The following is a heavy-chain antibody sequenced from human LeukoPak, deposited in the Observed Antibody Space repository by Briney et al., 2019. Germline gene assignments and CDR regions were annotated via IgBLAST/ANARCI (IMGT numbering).Heavy chain of an antibody. CDR2: ISADGSVT. Sequence: GGSLRLSCADSGFTFSRYWMHWVRQTPGKGLVWVSCISADGSVTRYADSVKGRFTISRDNTKSTLYLQMHGLRAEDTAVYYCATAGGDGSRMGFDPWGQGTLVTVSS. CDR1: GFTFSRYW. V-gene: IGHV3-74*01. D-gene: IGHD2-15*01. CDR3: ATAGGDGSRMGFDP. J-gene: IGHJ5*02.